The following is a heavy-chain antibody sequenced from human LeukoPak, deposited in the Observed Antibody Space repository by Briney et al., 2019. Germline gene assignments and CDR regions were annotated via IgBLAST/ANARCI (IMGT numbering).Heavy chain of an antibody. Sequence: GGSLRLSCAASGFTFSSYWMHWVRQAPGKGLLYVSRINSDGSSTDYADSVKGRFTISRDNAKNTLYLQMNSLRVEDTAVYYCAGGPTVEDYWGQGTLVTVSS. D-gene: IGHD4-17*01. V-gene: IGHV3-74*01. J-gene: IGHJ4*02. CDR2: INSDGSST. CDR1: GFTFSSYW. CDR3: AGGPTVEDY.